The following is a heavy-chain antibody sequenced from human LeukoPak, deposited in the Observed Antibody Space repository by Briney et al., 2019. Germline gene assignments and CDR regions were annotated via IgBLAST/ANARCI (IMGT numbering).Heavy chain of an antibody. CDR1: GFTFSSYG. J-gene: IGHJ4*02. CDR3: ARERRDGYKPVDY. CDR2: ISSNGVST. V-gene: IGHV3-64*01. D-gene: IGHD5-24*01. Sequence: GGSLRLPCAASGFTFSSYGMHWVRQAPGQGLEYVSAISSNGVSTYYANSVKGRFTISRDNSKNTLYLQMGSLRTEDMAFYYCARERRDGYKPVDYWGQGTLVTVSS.